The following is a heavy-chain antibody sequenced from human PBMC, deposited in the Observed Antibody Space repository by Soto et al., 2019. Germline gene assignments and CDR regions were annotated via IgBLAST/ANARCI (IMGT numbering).Heavy chain of an antibody. CDR3: ARILSEEVGALHY. D-gene: IGHD1-26*01. J-gene: IGHJ4*02. Sequence: QVQLVQSGAGVKKPGASVKVSCKASGYTFTGYHMHWVRQAPGQGLEWMGWINPNSGDTNYAQKFQGRVTMTRDTSISTAYMELSRLRSDDTAMYYCARILSEEVGALHYWGQGTLVTVSS. CDR2: INPNSGDT. V-gene: IGHV1-2*02. CDR1: GYTFTGYH.